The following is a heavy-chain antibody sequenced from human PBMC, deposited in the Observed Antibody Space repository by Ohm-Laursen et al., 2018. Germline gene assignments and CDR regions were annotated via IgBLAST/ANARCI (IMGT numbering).Heavy chain of an antibody. J-gene: IGHJ4*02. V-gene: IGHV3-30*03. CDR3: AREAWGSYDY. CDR1: GLTFSTYG. CDR2: ISHDGSNK. Sequence: SLRLSCAASGLTFSTYGMLWVRQTPGKGLEWLAVISHDGSNKYYADSVKGRFTISRDNSKNTLFLQMNSPRLEDTAVYYCAREAWGSYDYWGQGTLVTVSS. D-gene: IGHD3-16*01.